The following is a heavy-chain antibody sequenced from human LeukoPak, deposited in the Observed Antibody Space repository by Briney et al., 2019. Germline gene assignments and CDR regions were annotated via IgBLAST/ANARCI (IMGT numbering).Heavy chain of an antibody. V-gene: IGHV4-34*01. J-gene: IGHJ4*02. D-gene: IGHD2-2*01. CDR2: INHSGST. Sequence: SETLSLTCAVYGGSFSGYYWSWIRQPPGKGLEWIGEINHSGSTNYNPSLKSRVTISVDTSKNQFSLKLSSVTAADTAVYYCARVNYAGTDYWGQGTLVTVSS. CDR1: GGSFSGYY. CDR3: ARVNYAGTDY.